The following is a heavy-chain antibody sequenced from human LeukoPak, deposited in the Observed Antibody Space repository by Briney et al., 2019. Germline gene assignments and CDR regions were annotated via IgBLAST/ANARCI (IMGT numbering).Heavy chain of an antibody. CDR2: IKQDGSEK. V-gene: IGHV3-7*01. CDR1: GFTFSNYW. Sequence: PGGSLRLSCAASGFTFSNYWMTWVRQAPGKGLEWVANIKQDGSEKYYVDSVKGRFTISRDNAKNSLYLQMNSLRAEDTAVYYCSRGAYSFGPGGYWGQGTLVTASS. CDR3: SRGAYSFGPGGY. J-gene: IGHJ4*02. D-gene: IGHD5-18*01.